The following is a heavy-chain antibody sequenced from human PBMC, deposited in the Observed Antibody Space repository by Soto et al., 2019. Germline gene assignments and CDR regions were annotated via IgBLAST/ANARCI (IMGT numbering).Heavy chain of an antibody. D-gene: IGHD2-15*01. CDR2: INHSGST. CDR3: ASPTLRGLGLRYYYGMDG. V-gene: IGHV4-34*01. J-gene: IGHJ6*02. Sequence: SETLSLTCAVYGGSFSGYYWSWIRQPPGKGLEWIGEINHSGSTNYNPSLKSRVTISVDTSKNQFSLKLSSVTAADTAVYYCASPTLRGLGLRYYYGMDGWGQGTRVTVPS. CDR1: GGSFSGYY.